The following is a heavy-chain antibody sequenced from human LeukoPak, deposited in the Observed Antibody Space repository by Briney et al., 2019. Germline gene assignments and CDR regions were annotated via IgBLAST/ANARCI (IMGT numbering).Heavy chain of an antibody. J-gene: IGHJ6*02. CDR1: GGSFSVYY. Sequence: KPSETLSLTCAVYGGSFSVYYWSWIRQPPGKGLEWIGEINHSGSTNYNPSLKSRVTISVDTSKNQFSLKLSSVTAADTAVYYCARKGNFPIYYYYGMDVWGQGTTVTVSS. V-gene: IGHV4-34*01. CDR2: INHSGST. CDR3: ARKGNFPIYYYYGMDV. D-gene: IGHD2/OR15-2a*01.